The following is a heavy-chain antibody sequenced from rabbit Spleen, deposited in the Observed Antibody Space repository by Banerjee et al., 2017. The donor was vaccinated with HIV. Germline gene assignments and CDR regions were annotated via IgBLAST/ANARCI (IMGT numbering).Heavy chain of an antibody. CDR3: ARDTGTSFSSYGMDL. Sequence: QSLEESGGDLVKPGGTLTLTCKASGVSFSGDSYMCWVRQAPGRGLEWIACIDAGSSGFTYFANWAKGRFTISKTSSTTVTLQMTSLTVADTATYFCARDTGTSFSSYGMDLWGPGTLVTVS. CDR2: IDAGSSGFT. V-gene: IGHV1S40*01. D-gene: IGHD7-1*01. J-gene: IGHJ6*01. CDR1: GVSFSGDSY.